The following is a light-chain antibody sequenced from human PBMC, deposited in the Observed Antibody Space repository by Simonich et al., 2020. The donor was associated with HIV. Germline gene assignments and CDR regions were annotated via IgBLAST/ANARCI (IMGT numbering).Light chain of an antibody. Sequence: DIQMTQSPSSLSASVGDRVTITCRASQSINNYLNGYQQKPGKAPKLLIYASSSLQSGVPSRCRGSGSGTDFTLTISRLQPEDFATYFCQQSYITSYTFGPGTKLEIK. V-gene: IGKV1-39*01. CDR2: ASS. CDR1: QSINNY. CDR3: QQSYITSYT. J-gene: IGKJ2*01.